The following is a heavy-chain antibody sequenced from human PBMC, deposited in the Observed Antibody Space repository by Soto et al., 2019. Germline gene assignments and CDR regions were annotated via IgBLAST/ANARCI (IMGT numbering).Heavy chain of an antibody. CDR3: ARPMDLHRTLYYTI. CDR1: GYKPSTWHNFTSYW. D-gene: IGHD2-8*01. V-gene: IGHV5-51*01. Sequence: GESLKISCKGSGYKPSTWHNFTSYWIAWVRQMPGEGLEWMGIIYPGDSDTRYSPSFQGQVTISADKSINTAYLQWSSLKASDTAMYFWARPMDLHRTLYYTIWGQGTPVTVSS. CDR2: IYPGDSDT. J-gene: IGHJ4*02.